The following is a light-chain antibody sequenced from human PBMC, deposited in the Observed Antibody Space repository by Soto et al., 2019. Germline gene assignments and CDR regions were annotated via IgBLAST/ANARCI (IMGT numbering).Light chain of an antibody. CDR1: SSDVGAYDY. CDR3: SSYTSSDTYV. V-gene: IGLV2-14*01. J-gene: IGLJ1*01. Sequence: QSALTQPASVSGSPGQSIAISCTGTSSDVGAYDYVSWYQQHPGKAPKLMIYDVSNRPSGVSNRFSGSTSGNTASLTISGLRAEDEADYYCSSYTSSDTYVFGTGTQLTVL. CDR2: DVS.